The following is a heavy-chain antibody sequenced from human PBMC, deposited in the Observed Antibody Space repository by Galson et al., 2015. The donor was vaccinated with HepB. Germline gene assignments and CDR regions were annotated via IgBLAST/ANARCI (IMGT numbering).Heavy chain of an antibody. J-gene: IGHJ4*02. V-gene: IGHV3-21*01. CDR2: ISSSSSYI. CDR1: GFTLSSYS. Sequence: SLRLSCAASGFTLSSYSMNWVRQAPGKGLEWVSSISSSSSYIYYADSVKGRFTISRDNAKNSLYLQMNSLRAEDTAVYYCASGYCSSTSCYLYYFDYWGQGTLVTVS. CDR3: ASGYCSSTSCYLYYFDY. D-gene: IGHD2-2*01.